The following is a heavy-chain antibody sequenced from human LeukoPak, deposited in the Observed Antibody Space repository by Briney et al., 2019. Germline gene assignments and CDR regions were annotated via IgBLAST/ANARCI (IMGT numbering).Heavy chain of an antibody. CDR1: GFTVSSNY. D-gene: IGHD2-21*02. CDR3: ARGGPYCGGDCLDY. Sequence: QPGGSLRVSCAASGFTVSSNYMSWVRQAPGKGLEWVSVIYSGGSTYYADSVKGRFTISRDNSKNTLYLQMNSLRAEDTAVYYCARGGPYCGGDCLDYWGQGTLVTVSS. V-gene: IGHV3-53*01. CDR2: IYSGGST. J-gene: IGHJ4*02.